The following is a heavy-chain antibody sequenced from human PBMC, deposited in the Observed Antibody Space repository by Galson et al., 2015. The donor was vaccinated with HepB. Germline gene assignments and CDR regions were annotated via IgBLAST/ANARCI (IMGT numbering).Heavy chain of an antibody. CDR2: IYYTGNT. D-gene: IGHD1-1*01. Sequence: ETLSLTCSVSGDSLSSSNSFWVWVRQPPGKGLECIASIYYTGNTYYNPSLKSRVTISVDASKIHFSLKLSSVTAADTAVYYCARATTETLTYGMDVWGQGTTVTVSS. V-gene: IGHV4-39*02. CDR3: ARATTETLTYGMDV. CDR1: GDSLSSSNSF. J-gene: IGHJ6*02.